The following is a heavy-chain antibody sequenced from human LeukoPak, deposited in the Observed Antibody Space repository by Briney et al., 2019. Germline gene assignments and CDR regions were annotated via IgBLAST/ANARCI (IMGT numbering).Heavy chain of an antibody. CDR2: IYTSGST. Sequence: SETLSLTCTVSVGSISSYYGSWLRQPAGKGLEGFGRIYTSGSTDYSPPLKSRVTMSVDTSKNQFYLKLSSVTAEDTAVYYCARVWGSGPFDSWGQGTLVTVSS. V-gene: IGHV4-4*07. J-gene: IGHJ4*02. CDR3: ARVWGSGPFDS. D-gene: IGHD2-15*01. CDR1: VGSISSYY.